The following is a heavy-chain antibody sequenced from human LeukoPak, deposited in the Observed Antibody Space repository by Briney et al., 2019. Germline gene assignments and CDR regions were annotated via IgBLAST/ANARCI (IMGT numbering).Heavy chain of an antibody. D-gene: IGHD2-2*01. CDR2: IIPIFGTA. CDR3: ARVMGNRYCSSTSCYPWFDY. V-gene: IGHV1-69*13. J-gene: IGHJ4*02. CDR1: GGTFSSYA. Sequence: SVKVSCKASGGTFSSYAISWVRQAPGQGLEWMGGIIPIFGTANYAQKFQGRVTITGDESTSTAYMELSSLRSEDTAVYYCARVMGNRYCSSTSCYPWFDYWGQGTLVTVSS.